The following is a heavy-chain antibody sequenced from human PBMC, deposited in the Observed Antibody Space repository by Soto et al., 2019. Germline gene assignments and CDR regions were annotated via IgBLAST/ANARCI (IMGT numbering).Heavy chain of an antibody. J-gene: IGHJ4*02. V-gene: IGHV4-61*01. CDR1: GDSVINENYY. D-gene: IGHD3-16*01. CDR3: ARSQRGRTAFTFDY. Sequence: SETLSLTFSVSGDSVINENYYWSWIRQPPGKGLEWIGYIYYSGTTNYNSYLKSRLSLSVDMSKNQFSLKLTSVTAADTAVYFCARSQRGRTAFTFDYWGQGALVTVSS. CDR2: IYYSGTT.